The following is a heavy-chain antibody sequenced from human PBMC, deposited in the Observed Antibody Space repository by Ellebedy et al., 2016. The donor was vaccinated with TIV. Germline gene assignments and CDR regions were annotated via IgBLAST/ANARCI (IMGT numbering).Heavy chain of an antibody. V-gene: IGHV3-11*01. CDR2: ISRSGDTI. CDR1: GFTFSDYY. D-gene: IGHD5-24*01. CDR3: ARDSEMTFDF. J-gene: IGHJ4*02. Sequence: PGGSLRLSCTASGFTFSDYYMSWIRQAPGKGLEWGSYISRSGDTIYYADSVKGRFTISRDNAKKSLYLQMNNLRAEDTAVYYCARDSEMTFDFWGQGTLVTVSS.